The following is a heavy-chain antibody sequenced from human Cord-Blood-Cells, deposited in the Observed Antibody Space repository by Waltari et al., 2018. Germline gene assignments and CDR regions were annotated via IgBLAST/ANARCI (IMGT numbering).Heavy chain of an antibody. V-gene: IGHV3-13*01. J-gene: IGHJ4*02. Sequence: EVQLVESGGGLVQPGGSLSLSCAASGFTFSSHDMHWVRQATGKGLEWVSAIGSAGDTYYPGSVKGRFTISRENANNSLYLQMNSLRAGDTAVYYCARGRPYSSSFDYWGQGTLVTVSS. CDR2: IGSAGDT. D-gene: IGHD6-6*01. CDR1: GFTFSSHD. CDR3: ARGRPYSSSFDY.